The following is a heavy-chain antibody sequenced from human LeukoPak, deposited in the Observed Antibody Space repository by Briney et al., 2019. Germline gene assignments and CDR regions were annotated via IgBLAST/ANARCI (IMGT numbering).Heavy chain of an antibody. CDR2: ISSSSSYI. V-gene: IGHV3-21*01. J-gene: IGHJ4*02. CDR1: GFTFSSYS. Sequence: GGSLRLSFAASGFTFSSYSMNWVRQAPGKGLEWVSSISSSSSYIYYADSVKGRFTISRDNAKNSLYLQMNSLRAEDTAVYYCATLIREVTIYYWGQGTLVTVSS. CDR3: ATLIREVTIYY. D-gene: IGHD4-17*01.